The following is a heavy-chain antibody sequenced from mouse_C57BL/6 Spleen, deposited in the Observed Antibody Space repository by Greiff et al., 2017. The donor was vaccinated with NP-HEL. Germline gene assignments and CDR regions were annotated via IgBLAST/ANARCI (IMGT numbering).Heavy chain of an antibody. J-gene: IGHJ2*01. CDR1: GYAFSSSW. Sequence: QVQLQQSGPELVKPGASVKISCKASGYAFSSSWMNWVKQRPGKGLEWIGRIYPGDGDTNYNGKFKGKATLTADKSSSTAYMQLSSLTSEDSAVYFCARWGYGKNYFDYWGQGTTLTVSS. CDR3: ARWGYGKNYFDY. D-gene: IGHD1-1*02. CDR2: IYPGDGDT. V-gene: IGHV1-82*01.